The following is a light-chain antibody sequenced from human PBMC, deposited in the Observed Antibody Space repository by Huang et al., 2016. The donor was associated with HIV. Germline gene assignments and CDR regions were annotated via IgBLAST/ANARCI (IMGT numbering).Light chain of an antibody. CDR3: QHYDSWLFT. Sequence: EIVMTQSPAALSVSPGDRATLSCRASQSVGSNLAWYQLKPGRATRLLIYDASTRATGVPARFSGSGSGTEFTLTISSLQSEDFAVYSCQHYDSWLFTFGGGTKVEMK. J-gene: IGKJ4*01. CDR2: DAS. V-gene: IGKV3-15*01. CDR1: QSVGSN.